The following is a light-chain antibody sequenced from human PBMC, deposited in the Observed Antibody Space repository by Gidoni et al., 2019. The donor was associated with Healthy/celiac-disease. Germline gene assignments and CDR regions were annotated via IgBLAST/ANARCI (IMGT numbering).Light chain of an antibody. CDR3: QVWDSSSDHPGV. CDR2: DDS. CDR1: NIGSKS. J-gene: IGLJ3*02. V-gene: IGLV3-21*02. Sequence: SYVLTQPPSVSVAPGQTARIPCWGNNIGSKSVHWYQQKPGQAPVLVVYDDSDRPSGIPERFSGSNSGNTATLTISRVEAGDEADYYCQVWDSSSDHPGVFGGGTKLTVL.